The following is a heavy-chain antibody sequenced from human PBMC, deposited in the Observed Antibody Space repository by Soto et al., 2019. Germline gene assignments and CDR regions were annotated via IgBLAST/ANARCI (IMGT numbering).Heavy chain of an antibody. D-gene: IGHD3-22*01. CDR1: GFIFSSYG. Sequence: GGSLRLSCAASGFIFSSYGMNWVRQAPGKGLEWVSFISSSSSTIYYADSVKGRFTISRGNAKNSLYLQMNSLRDEDTAVYYCARDVGYYYDSSGYYRFDYWGQGTLVTVSS. CDR2: ISSSSSTI. CDR3: ARDVGYYYDSSGYYRFDY. V-gene: IGHV3-48*02. J-gene: IGHJ4*02.